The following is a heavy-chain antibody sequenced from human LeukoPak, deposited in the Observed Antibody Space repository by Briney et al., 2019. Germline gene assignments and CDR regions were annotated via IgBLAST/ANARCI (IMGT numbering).Heavy chain of an antibody. CDR1: GFTFSSYA. D-gene: IGHD3-3*01. J-gene: IGHJ4*02. V-gene: IGHV3-23*01. CDR3: AKDELEGRQPLDY. CDR2: ISGSGGST. Sequence: GGSLRLSCAASGFTFSSYAMSWVRQAPGKGLEWVSAISGSGGSTYYADSVKGRFTISRDNSKNTLYLQMNSLRAEDTAVYCCAKDELEGRQPLDYWGRGTLVTVSS.